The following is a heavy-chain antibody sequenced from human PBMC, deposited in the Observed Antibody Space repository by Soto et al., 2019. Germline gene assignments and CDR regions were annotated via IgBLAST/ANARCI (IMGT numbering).Heavy chain of an antibody. Sequence: PGGSLRLSCAASGFTFSSYAMSWVRQAPGKGLEWVSAISGSGGSTYYADSVKGRFTISRDNSKNTLYLQMNSLRAEDTAVYYCAKDVKRFLEWLLFHYWGQGTQVTVSS. J-gene: IGHJ4*02. V-gene: IGHV3-23*01. D-gene: IGHD3-3*01. CDR2: ISGSGGST. CDR1: GFTFSSYA. CDR3: AKDVKRFLEWLLFHY.